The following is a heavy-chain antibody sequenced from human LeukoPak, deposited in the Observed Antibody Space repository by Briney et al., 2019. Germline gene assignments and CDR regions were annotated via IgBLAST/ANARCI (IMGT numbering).Heavy chain of an antibody. J-gene: IGHJ4*02. CDR2: INSGGRT. D-gene: IGHD4-17*01. V-gene: IGHV3-53*01. CDR1: GFTVSSTY. Sequence: AGGSLRLSCAASGFTVSSTYMTWVRQAPGKGLEWVSVINSGGRTNYADSVKGRFTISRDNSKNTLYLQMNSLRAEDTAMYYCARGDYGSDYWGQGTLVTVSS. CDR3: ARGDYGSDY.